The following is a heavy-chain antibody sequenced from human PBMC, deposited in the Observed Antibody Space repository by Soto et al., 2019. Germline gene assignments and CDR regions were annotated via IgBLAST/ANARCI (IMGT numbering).Heavy chain of an antibody. CDR2: INSYGSVS. J-gene: IGHJ6*03. V-gene: IGHV3-74*02. CDR1: GFTFSNYW. CDR3: ARGDCVGGTCYSLAGSFFYYMDV. Sequence: EVQLVESGGGLVQPGGSLRLSCAASGFTFSNYWMYWVRQAPGKGLEWVSRINSYGSVSSHADSVRGRLTISRDNVKNTLYLHMDSLRAEDTAVYFCARGDCVGGTCYSLAGSFFYYMDVWGKGTTVTVFS. D-gene: IGHD2-15*01.